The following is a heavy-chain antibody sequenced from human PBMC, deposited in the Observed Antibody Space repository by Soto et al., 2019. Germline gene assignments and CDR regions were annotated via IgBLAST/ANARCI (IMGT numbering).Heavy chain of an antibody. Sequence: GGSLRLSCAASGFTFSSYAMSCVRQAPGKGLEWVSAISGSGGITYYADSVNGRFTISIDNSKNTPYLQMNSLRAEDTAVYYCAKEGYCSGGSCYSSYYYYGMDVWGQGTKVTVYS. CDR2: ISGSGGIT. J-gene: IGHJ6*02. CDR3: AKEGYCSGGSCYSSYYYYGMDV. D-gene: IGHD2-15*01. V-gene: IGHV3-23*01. CDR1: GFTFSSYA.